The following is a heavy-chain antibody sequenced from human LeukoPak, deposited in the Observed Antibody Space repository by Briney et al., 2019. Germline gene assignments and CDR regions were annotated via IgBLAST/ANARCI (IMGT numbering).Heavy chain of an antibody. CDR1: GYSISSGYY. D-gene: IGHD3-10*01. CDR2: IYHSGST. V-gene: IGHV4-38-2*01. J-gene: IGHJ5*02. Sequence: SETLSLTCAVFGYSISSGYYWGWIRQPPGKGLEWIGSIYHSGSTYYNPSLKSRVTTSVDTSKNQFSLKLSSVTAADTAVYYCARIVSTMVRGVIAPSWFDPWGQGTLVTVSS. CDR3: ARIVSTMVRGVIAPSWFDP.